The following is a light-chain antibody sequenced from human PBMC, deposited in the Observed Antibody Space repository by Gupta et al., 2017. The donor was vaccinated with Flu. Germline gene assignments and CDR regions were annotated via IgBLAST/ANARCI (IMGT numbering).Light chain of an antibody. CDR3: SSYTSSSTLV. CDR2: DVS. J-gene: IGLJ2*01. V-gene: IGLV2-14*04. Sequence: SSDVGGYNDVSWYQQHPGKAPKLMIYDVSNRPSGVSNRFSGPKSGNTASLTISGLQAEDEADYYCSSYTSSSTLVFGGGTKLTVL. CDR1: SSDVGGYND.